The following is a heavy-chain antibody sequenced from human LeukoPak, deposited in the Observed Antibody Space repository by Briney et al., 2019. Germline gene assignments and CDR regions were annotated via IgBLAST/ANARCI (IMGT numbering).Heavy chain of an antibody. Sequence: ASVKVSCKASGYTFNRYAISWVRQAPGQGLERMGWISAYNGNTNYAQKLQGRVTMTTDTSTTTAYMELRSLRSDDTAVYYCARHLYGDYSFDYWGQGALVTVSS. CDR1: GYTFNRYA. V-gene: IGHV1-18*01. CDR2: ISAYNGNT. J-gene: IGHJ4*02. CDR3: ARHLYGDYSFDY. D-gene: IGHD4-17*01.